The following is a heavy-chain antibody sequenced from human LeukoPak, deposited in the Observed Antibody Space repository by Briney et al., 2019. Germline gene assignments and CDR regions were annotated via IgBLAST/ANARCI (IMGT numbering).Heavy chain of an antibody. Sequence: GSLRLSCAASGFTFSSYSMNWVRQAPGKGLEWIGEINHSGSTNYNPSLKSRVTISVDTSKNQFSLKLSSVTAADTAVYYCACLTTADAFDIWGQGTMVTVSS. CDR3: ACLTTADAFDI. CDR1: GFTFSSYS. J-gene: IGHJ3*02. CDR2: INHSGST. D-gene: IGHD3-22*01. V-gene: IGHV4-34*08.